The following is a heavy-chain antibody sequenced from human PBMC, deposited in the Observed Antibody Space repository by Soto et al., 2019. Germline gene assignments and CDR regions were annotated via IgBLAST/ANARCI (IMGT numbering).Heavy chain of an antibody. J-gene: IGHJ4*02. Sequence: ASVKVSYKASGYTFTGYYIHWVRQAPGQGLEWMGWINPKSGGTNFAQKFQDWVTMTRDTSINTAYMELSRLRSDDTAVYYCAKHVDSSGGSIGHWGQGTLVTVSS. CDR3: AKHVDSSGGSIGH. CDR1: GYTFTGYY. V-gene: IGHV1-2*04. D-gene: IGHD3-22*01. CDR2: INPKSGGT.